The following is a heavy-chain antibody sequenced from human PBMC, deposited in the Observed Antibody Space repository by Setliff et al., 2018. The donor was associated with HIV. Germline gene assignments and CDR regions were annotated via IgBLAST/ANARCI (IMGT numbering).Heavy chain of an antibody. J-gene: IGHJ4*02. CDR3: ARAGKTAMVTKYFDY. V-gene: IGHV4-39*07. Sequence: PSETLSLTCTVSGGSISSGSVFWRWIRQPPGKGLEWIGTIDHSGSTNYKPSLKSRVTISVDTSKNQFSLRMKSVTAADKAMYSCARAGKTAMVTKYFDYWGQVTMVTVSS. CDR1: GGSISSGSVF. D-gene: IGHD5-18*01. CDR2: IDHSGST.